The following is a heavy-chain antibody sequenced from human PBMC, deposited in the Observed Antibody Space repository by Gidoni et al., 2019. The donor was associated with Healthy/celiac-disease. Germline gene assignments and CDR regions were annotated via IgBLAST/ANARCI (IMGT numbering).Heavy chain of an antibody. CDR3: ARQAYCGGDCYFYWYFDL. V-gene: IGHV5-10-1*03. Sequence: EVQLVQSGAEVKKPGESLRISCKGSGYSFTSYWISWVRQMPGKGLEWMGRIEPSDSYTNYSPSFQGHVTISADKSISTAYLQWSSLKASDTAMYYCARQAYCGGDCYFYWYFDLWGRGTLVTVSS. CDR2: IEPSDSYT. CDR1: GYSFTSYW. J-gene: IGHJ2*01. D-gene: IGHD2-21*02.